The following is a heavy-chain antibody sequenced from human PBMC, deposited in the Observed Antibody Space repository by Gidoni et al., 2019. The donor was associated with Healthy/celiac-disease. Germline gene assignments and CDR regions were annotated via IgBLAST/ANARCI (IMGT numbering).Heavy chain of an antibody. CDR3: ARVSYGDYDYYYYGMDV. CDR1: GGPISSSSYY. CDR2: IYYSGST. J-gene: IGHJ6*02. V-gene: IGHV4-39*07. D-gene: IGHD4-17*01. Sequence: QLQLQESGPGLVKPSETLSLTCTVPGGPISSSSYYWGWIRQPPGKGLEWIGSIYYSGSTYYNPSLKSRVTISVDTSKNQFSLKLSSVTAADTAVYYCARVSYGDYDYYYYGMDVWGQGTTVTVSS.